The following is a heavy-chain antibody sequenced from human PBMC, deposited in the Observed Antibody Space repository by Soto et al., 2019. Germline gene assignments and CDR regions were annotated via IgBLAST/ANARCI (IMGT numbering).Heavy chain of an antibody. CDR1: GYTFTSYA. D-gene: IGHD2-8*01. V-gene: IGHV1-3*01. CDR3: ARDAMYGPENHGMDA. J-gene: IGHJ6*02. Sequence: GASVKVSCKASGYTFTSYAMHWVRQAPGQRLEWMGWINAGNGNTKYSQKFQGRVTITRDTSASTAYMELSSLRSEDTAVYYCARDAMYGPENHGMDAWGQGTTVTVSS. CDR2: INAGNGNT.